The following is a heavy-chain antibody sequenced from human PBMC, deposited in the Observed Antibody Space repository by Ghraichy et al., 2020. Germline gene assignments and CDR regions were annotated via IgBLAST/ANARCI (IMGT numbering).Heavy chain of an antibody. V-gene: IGHV4-4*02. CDR2: IYHSGRT. CDR3: TRGSASTSYSDPWYFDL. Sequence: ESLNISCGVSGTSIRSSSWWSWVRQPPGRGLEWVGEIYHSGRTNYNPSLKSRLTISIERSKNQLSLRLTSVTAADTAVYYCTRGSASTSYSDPWYFDLWGRGTLVIVSS. CDR1: GTSIRSSSW. D-gene: IGHD4-11*01. J-gene: IGHJ2*01.